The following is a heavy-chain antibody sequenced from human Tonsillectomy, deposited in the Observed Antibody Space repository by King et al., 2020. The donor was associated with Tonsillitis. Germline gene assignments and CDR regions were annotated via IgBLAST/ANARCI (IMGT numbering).Heavy chain of an antibody. D-gene: IGHD4-23*01. J-gene: IGHJ4*02. CDR1: EGTFNNYA. CDR3: ASRLAVVVTSTTDVDY. Sequence: VQLVQSGAEVKKPGSSVRVSCKASEGTFNNYAINWVRQAPGQGLEWMGGVTPLFGTTYYAQKFQGRVTITADASTTTAFMDLSSLRSEDTAVYYCASRLAVVVTSTTDVDYGGQGTLVSVSS. CDR2: VTPLFGTT. V-gene: IGHV1-69*01.